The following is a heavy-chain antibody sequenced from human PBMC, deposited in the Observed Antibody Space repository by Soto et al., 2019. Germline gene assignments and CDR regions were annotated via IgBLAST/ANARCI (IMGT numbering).Heavy chain of an antibody. CDR2: IRSKANSYAT. CDR1: GFTFSASA. J-gene: IGHJ4*02. Sequence: EVQLVESGGGLVQPGGSLKLSCAASGFTFSASAMHWVRQASGKGLEWVGRIRSKANSYATAYAASVKGRFTISRDDSKNMAYLQMNSLKTEDTAVYYCISRRYCGGGCYFDYWGQGTLVTVSS. CDR3: ISRRYCGGGCYFDY. V-gene: IGHV3-73*02. D-gene: IGHD2-21*02.